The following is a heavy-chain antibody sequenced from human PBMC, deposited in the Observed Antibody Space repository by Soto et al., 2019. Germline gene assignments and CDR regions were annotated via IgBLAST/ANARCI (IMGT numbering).Heavy chain of an antibody. D-gene: IGHD2-15*01. V-gene: IGHV1-3*01. CDR2: INAGCGDR. CDR3: AKNREMAVATPPRWYFDV. Sequence: GCSVKVCCKASGYTFSNHAIHWVRQAPGQRLEWMGRINAGCGDRRYAQNFQDRISITTDTFARIVYLEMSSLTSADTAVYYCAKNREMAVATPPRWYFDVWGRGSLVTVSS. CDR1: GYTFSNHA. J-gene: IGHJ2*01.